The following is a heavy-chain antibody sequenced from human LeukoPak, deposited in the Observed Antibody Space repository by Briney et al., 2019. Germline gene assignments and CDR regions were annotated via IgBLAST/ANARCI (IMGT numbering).Heavy chain of an antibody. CDR2: ISTSGST. Sequence: SETLSLTCTVSGGSISSGNYCWSWIRQPAGKGLEWIGRISTSGSTNYNPSLKSRVTMSVDTSKNQFSLMLSSVTAADTALYYCTRDSSGYDWFFDYWGQGTLVTVSS. CDR1: GGSISSGNYC. J-gene: IGHJ4*02. D-gene: IGHD5-12*01. V-gene: IGHV4-61*02. CDR3: TRDSSGYDWFFDY.